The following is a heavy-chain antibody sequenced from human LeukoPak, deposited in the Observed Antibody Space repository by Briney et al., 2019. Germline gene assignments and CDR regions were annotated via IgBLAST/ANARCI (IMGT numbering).Heavy chain of an antibody. D-gene: IGHD3-22*01. V-gene: IGHV3-33*01. Sequence: PGRSLRLSCAASGFTFSSYGMHWVRQAPGKGLEWVAVIWYDGSRKYYADSVKGRFTISRDNSKNTLYLQMNSLGAEDTAVYYCAREVSTYFRDSSGSWSRDAFDIWGQGTMVTVSS. CDR1: GFTFSSYG. CDR3: AREVSTYFRDSSGSWSRDAFDI. CDR2: IWYDGSRK. J-gene: IGHJ3*02.